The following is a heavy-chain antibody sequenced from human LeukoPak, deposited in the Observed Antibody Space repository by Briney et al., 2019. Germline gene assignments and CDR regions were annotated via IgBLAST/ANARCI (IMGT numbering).Heavy chain of an antibody. CDR3: ARRRYSGSSQHFDY. V-gene: IGHV3-74*01. CDR1: GFTFSSYW. Sequence: PGGSLRLSCAASGFTFSSYWMHWVRQAPGKGLVWVSRINSDGSSTSYADSVKGRFTISRDNSENSLYLQMNSLRAEDTAVYYCARRRYSGSSQHFDYWGQGTLVTVSS. CDR2: INSDGSST. D-gene: IGHD1-26*01. J-gene: IGHJ4*02.